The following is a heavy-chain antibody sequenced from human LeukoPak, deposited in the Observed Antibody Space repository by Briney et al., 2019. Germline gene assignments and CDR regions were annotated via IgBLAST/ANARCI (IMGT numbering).Heavy chain of an antibody. D-gene: IGHD6-19*01. CDR3: ARGLRAVAGTEWSNWFDP. J-gene: IGHJ5*02. Sequence: GASVKVSCKASGYTFTGYYMHWVRQAPGQGLEWMGWINPNSGGTNYAQKFQGRVTMTRDTSISTAYMELSRLRSDDTAVYYCARGLRAVAGTEWSNWFDPWGQGTLVTVSS. V-gene: IGHV1-2*02. CDR1: GYTFTGYY. CDR2: INPNSGGT.